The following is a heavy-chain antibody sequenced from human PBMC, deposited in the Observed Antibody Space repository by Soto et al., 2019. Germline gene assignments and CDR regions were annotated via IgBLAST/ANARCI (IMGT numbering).Heavy chain of an antibody. CDR3: AGAVSDFDVRRYRTSYFDQ. Sequence: SETLSLTCTAYGASVSTGVYYWTWIRQHPGKGLEWIGYIDNSGSTYYNPSLTGRVDISVDTSKNQFSLNLQSLTAADTAFYYCAGAVSDFDVRRYRTSYFDQWGQGILVTVSS. D-gene: IGHD3-10*02. J-gene: IGHJ4*02. CDR1: GASVSTGVYY. CDR2: IDNSGST. V-gene: IGHV4-31*03.